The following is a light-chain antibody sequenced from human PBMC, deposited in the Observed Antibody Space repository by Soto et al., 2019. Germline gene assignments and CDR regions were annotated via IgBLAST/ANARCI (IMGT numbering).Light chain of an antibody. J-gene: IGKJ2*01. Sequence: EIVLTQSPATLSLSPEERATLSWRASQSVSSYLAWYQQKPGQAPRLLIYDASNRATGIPARFSGSGSGTDFTLTISSLEPEDFAVYYCQQRSNWPPSFGQGTKLEIK. CDR2: DAS. CDR1: QSVSSY. V-gene: IGKV3-11*01. CDR3: QQRSNWPPS.